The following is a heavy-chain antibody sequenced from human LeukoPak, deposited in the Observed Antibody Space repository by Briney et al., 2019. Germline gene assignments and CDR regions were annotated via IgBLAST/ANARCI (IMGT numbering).Heavy chain of an antibody. D-gene: IGHD2-21*01. V-gene: IGHV3-53*01. CDR2: IYSGGST. Sequence: GGSLRLSCAASGFTVSSNFLSWVRQPPGKGLEWVSDIYSGGSTYYADSVKGRFTISRDNSKNTLYLQMNSLRAEDTAVYYCTRGGGGSFPHYWGQGTLVTVSS. CDR1: GFTVSSNF. CDR3: TRGGGGSFPHY. J-gene: IGHJ4*02.